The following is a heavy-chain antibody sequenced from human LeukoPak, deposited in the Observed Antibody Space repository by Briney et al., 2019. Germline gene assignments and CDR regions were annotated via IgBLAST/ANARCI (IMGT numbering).Heavy chain of an antibody. V-gene: IGHV1-46*01. Sequence: ASVKVSCKASGYTFTSYYMHWVRQAPGQGLEWMGIINPTTGDTTYAQKFQGRLTMTRAMSTSTVYMELSSLTSEDTAVYYCASGVLSTVTTYFDYWGQGPLVTVSS. J-gene: IGHJ4*02. CDR1: GYTFTSYY. CDR2: INPTTGDT. CDR3: ASGVLSTVTTYFDY. D-gene: IGHD4-17*01.